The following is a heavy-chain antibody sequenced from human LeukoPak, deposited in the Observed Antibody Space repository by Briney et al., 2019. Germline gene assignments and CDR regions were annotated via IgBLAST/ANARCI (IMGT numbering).Heavy chain of an antibody. V-gene: IGHV4-34*01. J-gene: IGHJ4*02. CDR1: GGSFSGYY. CDR3: ARLTPPYSGSRSYYNWRSGWPGFDY. CDR2: INHSGST. D-gene: IGHD3-10*01. Sequence: SETLSLTCAVYGGSFSGYYWSWIRQPPGKGLEWTGEINHSGSTNYNPSLKGRVTISLDTSKNQFSLKLSSVTAADTAVYYCARLTPPYSGSRSYYNWRSGWPGFDYWGPGTLVTVSS.